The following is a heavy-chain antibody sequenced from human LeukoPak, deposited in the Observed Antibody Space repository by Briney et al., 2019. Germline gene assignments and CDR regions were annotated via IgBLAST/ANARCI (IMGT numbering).Heavy chain of an antibody. CDR1: GFTFSSYW. D-gene: IGHD2-15*01. CDR3: ARVPKLKLFDY. Sequence: GGSLRLSCAASGFTFSSYWMHWVRQAPGKGLVWVSRINSDGSSSSYADSVKGRFTISRDNAKNTLYLQMNSLRAEDTAVYYCARVPKLKLFDYWGQGTLVTVSS. J-gene: IGHJ4*02. V-gene: IGHV3-74*01. CDR2: INSDGSSS.